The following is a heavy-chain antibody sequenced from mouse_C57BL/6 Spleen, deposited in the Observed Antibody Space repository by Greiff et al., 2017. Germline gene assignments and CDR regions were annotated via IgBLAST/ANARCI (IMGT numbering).Heavy chain of an antibody. D-gene: IGHD2-5*01. CDR1: GFTFSDYG. CDR3: ARPNSDYENAVGG. V-gene: IGHV5-17*01. CDR2: ISSGSSTN. J-gene: IGHJ4*01. Sequence: EVKLVESGGGLVKPGGSLKLSCAASGFTFSDYGMHWVRQAPEKGLEWVAYISSGSSTNYYADTVKGRFTISRDNAKDTLFLQMTSLRSEDTAMYYCARPNSDYENAVGGWGQGTSVTVAS.